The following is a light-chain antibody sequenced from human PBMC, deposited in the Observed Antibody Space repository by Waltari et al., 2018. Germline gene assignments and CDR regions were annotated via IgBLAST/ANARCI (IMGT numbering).Light chain of an antibody. Sequence: EIVLTQSPATLSLSPGERATRSCRTSQSISNYLAWYQQKPGQAPRLLIYDASNRATGIPARFSGSGSGTDFTLTITSLEPEDVAVYYCQQRSNWLTFGGGTKVEIK. CDR2: DAS. CDR1: QSISNY. CDR3: QQRSNWLT. J-gene: IGKJ4*01. V-gene: IGKV3-11*01.